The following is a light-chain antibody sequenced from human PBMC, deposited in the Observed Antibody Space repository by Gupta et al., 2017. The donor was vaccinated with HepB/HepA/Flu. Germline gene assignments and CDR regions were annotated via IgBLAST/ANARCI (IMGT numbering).Light chain of an antibody. Sequence: MVMTQSPAILSVSTGARATHTVRYSQNVRRYLAWYQQKPGQSPKLLIYDASTRATGVPDRFSGSGSGTDFTLTINSLRSEDFALYYCQQYNNWPPGTFGQGTKVEIK. J-gene: IGKJ1*01. CDR1: QNVRRY. V-gene: IGKV3-15*01. CDR2: DAS. CDR3: QQYNNWPPGT.